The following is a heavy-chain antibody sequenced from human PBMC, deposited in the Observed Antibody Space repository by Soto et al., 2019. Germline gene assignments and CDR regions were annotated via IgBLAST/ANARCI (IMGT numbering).Heavy chain of an antibody. J-gene: IGHJ4*02. CDR2: ITGGGDNT. CDR1: GFTFTSYA. CDR3: TQDGGSRDWLTVN. Sequence: EVQLLESGGDLVQPGGSLRLSCAASGFTFTSYAMSWIRQAPGKGLEWVSAITGGGDNTYYADSVKGRFTISRDNSKNTLSLKMNSLRAEDTAFYYCTQDGGSRDWLTVNWGQGTLVTVSS. D-gene: IGHD3-9*01. V-gene: IGHV3-23*01.